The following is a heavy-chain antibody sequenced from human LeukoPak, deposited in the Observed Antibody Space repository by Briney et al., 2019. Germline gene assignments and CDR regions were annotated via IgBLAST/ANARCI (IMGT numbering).Heavy chain of an antibody. J-gene: IGHJ4*02. D-gene: IGHD1-26*01. CDR1: GFTFDDYA. CDR2: INENGDIA. CDR3: AKARWEPNFDY. Sequence: PGGSLGLSCAASGFTFDDYAMHWARQAPGKSLEGVSLINENGDIAYYGDSVRGRFTVSRDDAKNSLYLQMNSLTTDDTALYYCAKARWEPNFDYWGQGTLVTVSS. V-gene: IGHV3-43*02.